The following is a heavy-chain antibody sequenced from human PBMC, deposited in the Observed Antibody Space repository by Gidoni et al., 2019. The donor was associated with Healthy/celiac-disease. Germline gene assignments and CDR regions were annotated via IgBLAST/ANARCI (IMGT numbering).Heavy chain of an antibody. J-gene: IGHJ6*02. Sequence: GYSFTSDWIGWVRQIPGKGLEWMGIIYPCDSDTSYSPYFQGKVTISADRSISTAYLQWSSLKAPDTAMYYCARLGEGGMDVWGQGTTVTVSS. CDR1: GYSFTSDW. CDR3: ARLGEGGMDV. CDR2: IYPCDSDT. V-gene: IGHV5-51*01.